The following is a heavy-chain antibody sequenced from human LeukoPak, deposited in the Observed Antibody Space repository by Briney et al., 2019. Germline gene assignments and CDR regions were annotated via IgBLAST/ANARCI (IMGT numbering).Heavy chain of an antibody. CDR1: GFTFSDYY. CDR3: ARDQWLVPLYYFDY. D-gene: IGHD6-19*01. CDR2: ISSSGSTI. J-gene: IGHJ4*02. Sequence: GGSLRLSCAASGFTFSDYYMSWIRQAPGKGLEGVSYISSSGSTIYYADSVKGRFTISRDNAKNSLYLQMNSLRAEDTAVYYCARDQWLVPLYYFDYWGQGTLVTVSS. V-gene: IGHV3-11*01.